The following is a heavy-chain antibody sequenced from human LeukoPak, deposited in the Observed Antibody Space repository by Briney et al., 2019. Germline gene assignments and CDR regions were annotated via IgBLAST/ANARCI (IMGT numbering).Heavy chain of an antibody. J-gene: IGHJ4*02. Sequence: SVKVSCKASGGTFSSYAISWVRQAPGQGLEWMGRIIPNLGIANYAQKFQGRVTITADKSTSTAYMELSSLRSEDTAVYYCARDVDTAMPMDYWGQGTLVTVSS. CDR2: IIPNLGIA. D-gene: IGHD5-18*01. V-gene: IGHV1-69*04. CDR3: ARDVDTAMPMDY. CDR1: GGTFSSYA.